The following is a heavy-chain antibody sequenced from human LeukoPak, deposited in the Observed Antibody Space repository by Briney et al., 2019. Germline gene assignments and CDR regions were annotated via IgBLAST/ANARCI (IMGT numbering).Heavy chain of an antibody. D-gene: IGHD3-22*01. V-gene: IGHV3-74*01. CDR3: AIIGDASGYNFVEYFHH. CDR2: INSDGSST. J-gene: IGHJ1*01. CDR1: GFTFSSCW. Sequence: GGSLRLSCAASGFTFSSCWMHWVRQDPGKGLVWVARINSDGSSTSYADSVKGRFTISRDNAKNSLFLQMNSLRAEDTAVYYCAIIGDASGYNFVEYFHHWGQGTLVTVSS.